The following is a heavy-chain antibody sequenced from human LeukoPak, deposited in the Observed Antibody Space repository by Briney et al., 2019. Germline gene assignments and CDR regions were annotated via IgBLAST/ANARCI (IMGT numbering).Heavy chain of an antibody. Sequence: PGRSLRLSCAASGFTFSSYAMHWVRQAPGKGLEWVAVISYDGSNKYYADSVKGRFTISRDNSKNTLYLQMNSLRAEDTAVYYCARDRAAVYYYGMDVWGQGTTVTVSS. V-gene: IGHV3-30-3*01. CDR1: GFTFSSYA. CDR2: ISYDGSNK. J-gene: IGHJ6*02. D-gene: IGHD3-10*01. CDR3: ARDRAAVYYYGMDV.